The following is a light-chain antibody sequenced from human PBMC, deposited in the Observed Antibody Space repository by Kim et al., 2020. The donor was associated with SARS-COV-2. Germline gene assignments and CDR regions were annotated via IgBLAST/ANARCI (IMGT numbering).Light chain of an antibody. Sequence: QPVLTQSSSASASLGSSVKLTCTLSSGHSTYIIAWHQQQPGKAPRCLMKVQSSGDYNKGSGVPDRFSGSRSGADYYLTISNLQSEDEADYYCETGDTNTRVFGGGTQLTVL. CDR1: SGHSTYI. CDR3: ETGDTNTRV. V-gene: IGLV4-60*03. CDR2: VQSSGDY. J-gene: IGLJ3*02.